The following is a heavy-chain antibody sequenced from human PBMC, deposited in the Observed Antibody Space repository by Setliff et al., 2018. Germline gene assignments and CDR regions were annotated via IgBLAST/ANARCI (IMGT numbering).Heavy chain of an antibody. CDR3: TKDLKKWLQFGWYFDL. J-gene: IGHJ2*01. CDR2: INPNSGGT. D-gene: IGHD5-12*01. Sequence: ASVKVSCKASGYNFTGYYMYWVRQAPGQGPEWMGWINPNSGGTNYAQKFQGRVSMTRDTSISTAFLELNGLRSDDTAVYYCTKDLKKWLQFGWYFDLWGRGTLVTVSS. V-gene: IGHV1-2*02. CDR1: GYNFTGYY.